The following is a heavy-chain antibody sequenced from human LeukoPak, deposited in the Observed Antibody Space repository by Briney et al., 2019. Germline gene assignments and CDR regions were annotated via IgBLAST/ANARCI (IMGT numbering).Heavy chain of an antibody. CDR1: GYTLAELS. V-gene: IGHV1-24*01. J-gene: IGHJ6*02. Sequence: GASVKVSCKVSGYTLAELSIHWVRQAPGKGREWWGGFDLEDGETIYAQKFQGRVTMTEDTSTDTAYMELSSLRSADTAVYYCATDLPSWGIAARSGMDVWGQGTTVTVSS. CDR2: FDLEDGET. CDR3: ATDLPSWGIAARSGMDV. D-gene: IGHD6-13*01.